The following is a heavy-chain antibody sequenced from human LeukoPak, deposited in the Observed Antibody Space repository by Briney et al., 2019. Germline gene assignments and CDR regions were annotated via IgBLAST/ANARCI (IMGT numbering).Heavy chain of an antibody. CDR2: MNPNSGNT. D-gene: IGHD3-22*01. V-gene: IGHV1-8*01. CDR1: GYTFTSYD. CDR3: VRITYYYDSSGYYSGGNWFDP. J-gene: IGHJ5*02. Sequence: ASVKVSCKASGYTFTSYDINWVRQATGQGLEWMGWMNPNSGNTGYAQKFQGRVTMTRNTSISTAYMELSSLRSEDTAVYYCVRITYYYDSSGYYSGGNWFDPWGQGTLVTVSS.